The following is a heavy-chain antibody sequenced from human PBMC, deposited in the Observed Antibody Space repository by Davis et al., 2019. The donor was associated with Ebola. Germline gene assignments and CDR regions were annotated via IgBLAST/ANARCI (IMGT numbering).Heavy chain of an antibody. CDR1: GFDFSSYA. V-gene: IGHV3-23*01. CDR2: ISRRSETT. D-gene: IGHD5-18*01. J-gene: IGHJ4*02. CDR3: TRDSAVVFFDY. Sequence: PGGSLRLSCAGSGFDFSSYAMSWVRQAPGKGLEWVAAISRRSETTNYADSVNGRFTISRDNSRDTLFLQMSSLRADDTAVYYCTRDSAVVFFDYWSQGTLVTVSS.